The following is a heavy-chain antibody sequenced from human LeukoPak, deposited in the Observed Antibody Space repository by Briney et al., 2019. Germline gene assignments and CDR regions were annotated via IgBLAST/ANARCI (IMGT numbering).Heavy chain of an antibody. V-gene: IGHV2-5*01. CDR1: GFSLSTSGVG. J-gene: IGHJ4*02. CDR2: IYWNDDK. Sequence: SGPTLVNPTQTLTLTCTFSGFSLSTSGVGVGWIRQPPGRALEWLALIYWNDDKRYSPSLKSRLTITKDTSKNQVVLTMTNMDPVDTATYYCAHRRSHLYSSSWLLYYFDYWGQGTLVTVSS. D-gene: IGHD6-13*01. CDR3: AHRRSHLYSSSWLLYYFDY.